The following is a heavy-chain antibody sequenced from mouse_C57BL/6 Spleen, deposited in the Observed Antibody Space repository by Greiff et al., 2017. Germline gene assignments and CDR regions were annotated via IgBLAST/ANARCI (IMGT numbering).Heavy chain of an antibody. CDR3: TRQPILSDYYGSSYAMDY. CDR1: GYTFTDYE. J-gene: IGHJ4*01. CDR2: IDPETGGT. Sequence: QVQLQQSGAELVRPGASVTLSCKASGYTFTDYEMHWVKQTPVHGLEWIGAIDPETGGTAYNQKFKGKAILTADKSSSTAYMELRSLTSEDSAVYYCTRQPILSDYYGSSYAMDYWGQGTSVTVSS. D-gene: IGHD1-1*01. V-gene: IGHV1-15*01.